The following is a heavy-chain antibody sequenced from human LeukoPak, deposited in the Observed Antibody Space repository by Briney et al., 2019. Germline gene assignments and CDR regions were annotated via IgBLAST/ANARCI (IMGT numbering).Heavy chain of an antibody. V-gene: IGHV1-69*05. Sequence: GASVKVSCKASGDTFSSYGLSWVRQAPGQGLEWMGRIIPISGIANYAQKFQDRVTTNTDESTSTVYMKLSSLRSEDTAVYYCARDLYYYDSGGPDYWGQGTLVSVSS. CDR3: ARDLYYYDSGGPDY. CDR2: IIPISGIA. J-gene: IGHJ4*02. D-gene: IGHD3-22*01. CDR1: GDTFSSYG.